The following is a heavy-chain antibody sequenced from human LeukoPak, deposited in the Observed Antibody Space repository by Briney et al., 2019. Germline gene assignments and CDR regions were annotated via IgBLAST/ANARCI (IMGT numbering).Heavy chain of an antibody. CDR2: VFNGGST. V-gene: IGHV4-59*11. Sequence: SETLSLTCSVSGASINSHYWSWIRQSPGKGLEWIGYVFNGGSTNYNPSLKSRVTMSLDTSRDQFSLRLSSVTAADTAIYYCASRPAGSTWYGVFDCWSQGTLVTVSS. CDR3: ASRPAGSTWYGVFDC. CDR1: GASINSHY. J-gene: IGHJ4*02. D-gene: IGHD6-13*01.